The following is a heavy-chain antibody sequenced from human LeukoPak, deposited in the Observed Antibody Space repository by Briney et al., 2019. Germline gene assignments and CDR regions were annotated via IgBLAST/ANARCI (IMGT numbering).Heavy chain of an antibody. CDR2: IYYSGST. D-gene: IGHD2-2*01. V-gene: IGHV4-59*08. Sequence: PSETLSLTCTVSGGSISSYYWSWIRRPPGKGLEWIGYIYYSGSTNYNPSLKSRVTISVDTSKNQFSLKLSSVTAADTAVYYCARHPGYCSSTSCYGRYYFDYWGQGTLVTVSS. CDR3: ARHPGYCSSTSCYGRYYFDY. CDR1: GGSISSYY. J-gene: IGHJ4*02.